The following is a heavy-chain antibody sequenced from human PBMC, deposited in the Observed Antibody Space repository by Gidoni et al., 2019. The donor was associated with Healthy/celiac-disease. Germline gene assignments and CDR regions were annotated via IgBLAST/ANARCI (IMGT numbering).Heavy chain of an antibody. J-gene: IGHJ4*02. D-gene: IGHD3-22*01. CDR2: ISYDGSNK. Sequence: QVQLVESGGGVVQPGRSLRLSCAASGFTFSSYAMHWVRQAPGKGLEWVAVISYDGSNKYYADSVKGRFTISRDNSKNTLYLQMNSLRAEDTAVYYCLVVVTTVVINYWGQGTLVTVSS. V-gene: IGHV3-30-3*01. CDR1: GFTFSSYA. CDR3: LVVVTTVVINY.